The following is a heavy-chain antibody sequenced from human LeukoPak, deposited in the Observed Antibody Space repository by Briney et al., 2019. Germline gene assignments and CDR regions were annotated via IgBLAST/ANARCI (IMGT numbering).Heavy chain of an antibody. Sequence: GESLKISCKGSGYSFTSYWIGWVRQMPGKGLEWMGIIYPGDSDTRYSPSFQGQVTISADKSISTAYLQWSSMKASDTAMYYCCLDTAMVSFDYWGQGTLVTVSS. J-gene: IGHJ4*02. CDR2: IYPGDSDT. CDR3: CLDTAMVSFDY. D-gene: IGHD5-18*01. V-gene: IGHV5-51*01. CDR1: GYSFTSYW.